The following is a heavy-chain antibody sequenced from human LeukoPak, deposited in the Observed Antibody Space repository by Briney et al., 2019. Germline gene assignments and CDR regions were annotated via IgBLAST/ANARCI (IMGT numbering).Heavy chain of an antibody. CDR2: ISYDGSNK. CDR1: GFTFSSYG. J-gene: IGHJ4*02. CDR3: ATATGGIFDY. D-gene: IGHD1-14*01. Sequence: PGGSLRLSCAASGFTFSSYGMHWVRQAPGKGLEWVAVISYDGSNKYYADSVKGRFTISRDNSKNTLYLQMNSLRAEDTGVYYCATATGGIFDYWGQGTLVTVSS. V-gene: IGHV3-30*03.